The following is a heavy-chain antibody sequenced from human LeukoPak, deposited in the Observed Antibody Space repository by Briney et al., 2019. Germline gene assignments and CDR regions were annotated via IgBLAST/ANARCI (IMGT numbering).Heavy chain of an antibody. CDR3: ARRRDGYNPELDY. J-gene: IGHJ4*02. D-gene: IGHD5-24*01. Sequence: GGSLRLSCAASGFTFSRSAMQWVRQPPGKGLEWMAVISNDGIRKFHADSVKGRFTISRDNSKNTLYLQMDSLTTEDTAVYYCARRRDGYNPELDYWGQGTLVTVSS. CDR1: GFTFSRSA. CDR2: ISNDGIRK. V-gene: IGHV3-30-3*01.